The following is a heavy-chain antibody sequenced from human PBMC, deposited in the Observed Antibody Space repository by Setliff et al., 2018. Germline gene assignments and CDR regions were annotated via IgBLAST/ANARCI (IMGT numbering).Heavy chain of an antibody. J-gene: IGHJ3*02. CDR1: GYTFTSHY. CDR3: ARKGISALSGAFDM. V-gene: IGHV1-46*01. D-gene: IGHD1-26*01. Sequence: ASVKVSCKASGYTFTSHYMHWVRQAPGLGLEWMGTINPSSGRTSYAQKFQGRVTMTRDTSTSTVYMDMSSLRSEDTAMYYCARKGISALSGAFDMWGQGTMVTVSS. CDR2: INPSSGRT.